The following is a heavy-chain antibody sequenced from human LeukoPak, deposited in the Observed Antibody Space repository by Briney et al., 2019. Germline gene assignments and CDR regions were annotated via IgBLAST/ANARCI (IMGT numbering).Heavy chain of an antibody. J-gene: IGHJ6*02. Sequence: GRSLRLSCAASGFTFSSYGMHWGRQAPGKGLEWVAVIWYDGSNKYYADSVKGRFTISRDNSKNTLYLQMNSLRAEDTAVYYCARDGEYCSGGSCYPYYYYGMDVWGQGTTVTVSS. V-gene: IGHV3-33*01. D-gene: IGHD2-15*01. CDR3: ARDGEYCSGGSCYPYYYYGMDV. CDR2: IWYDGSNK. CDR1: GFTFSSYG.